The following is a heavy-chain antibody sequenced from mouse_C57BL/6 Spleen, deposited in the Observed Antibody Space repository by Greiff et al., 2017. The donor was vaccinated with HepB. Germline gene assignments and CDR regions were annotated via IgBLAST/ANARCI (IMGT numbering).Heavy chain of an antibody. CDR3: TRDRGYGSPYFDY. V-gene: IGHV5-9-1*02. CDR2: ISSGGDYI. D-gene: IGHD1-1*01. CDR1: GFTFSSYA. J-gene: IGHJ2*01. Sequence: EVKLVESGEGLVKPGGSLKLSCAASGFTFSSYAMSWVRQTPEKRLEWVAYISSGGDYIYYADTVKGRFTISRDNARNTLYLQMSSLKSEDTAMYYCTRDRGYGSPYFDYWGQGTTLTVSS.